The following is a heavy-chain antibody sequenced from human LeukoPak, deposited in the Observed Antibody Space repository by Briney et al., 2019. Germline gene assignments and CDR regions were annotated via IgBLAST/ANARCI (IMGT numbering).Heavy chain of an antibody. CDR1: GGSIRSNYY. J-gene: IGHJ6*03. CDR3: ASLQGYCSGNRCPSSANYYYYMDV. V-gene: IGHV4-39*07. CDR2: IYYSENS. D-gene: IGHD2-15*01. Sequence: SETLSLTCTVSGGSIRSNYYWGWIRQPPGKGLEWIGSIYYSENSYYNPSLKSRVTMSIDTSKNQFSLKVNSVTAADTAVYYCASLQGYCSGNRCPSSANYYYYMDVWGKGTTVTVSS.